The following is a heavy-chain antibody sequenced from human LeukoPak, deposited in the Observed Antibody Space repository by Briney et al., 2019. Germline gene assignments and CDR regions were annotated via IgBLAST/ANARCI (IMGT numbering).Heavy chain of an antibody. CDR1: GHSISTYY. V-gene: IGHV4-59*01. D-gene: IGHD1-26*01. J-gene: IGHJ4*02. Sequence: SETLSLTCTVSGHSISTYYWSWIRQPPGKGLEWIGYVYYSGNTNLNPSLKSRVTLSIDTSKTQFSLKLRSVTAADTAVYYCARVGSGNFDSWGQGTLVTVSS. CDR3: ARVGSGNFDS. CDR2: VYYSGNT.